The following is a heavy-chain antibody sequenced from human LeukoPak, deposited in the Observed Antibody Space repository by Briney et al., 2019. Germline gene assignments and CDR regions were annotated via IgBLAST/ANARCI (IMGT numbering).Heavy chain of an antibody. CDR1: GVSISSYY. D-gene: IGHD4-23*01. Sequence: SETLSLTGTGSGVSISSYYWSWIRQPPGKGLEWIGYIYYSGSTNYNPSLKSRVTISVDTSKNQFSLKLSSVTAADTAVYYCARAYGGNSGVWFDPWGQGTLVTVSS. J-gene: IGHJ5*02. V-gene: IGHV4-59*01. CDR2: IYYSGST. CDR3: ARAYGGNSGVWFDP.